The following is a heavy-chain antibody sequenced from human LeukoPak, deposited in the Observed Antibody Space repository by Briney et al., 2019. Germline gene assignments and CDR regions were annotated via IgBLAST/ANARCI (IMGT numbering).Heavy chain of an antibody. CDR2: IYYSGST. CDR1: GGSISSSSYY. D-gene: IGHD3-22*01. CDR3: ARLTSDSSGYEGDYFDY. V-gene: IGHV4-39*01. J-gene: IGHJ4*02. Sequence: PSETLSLTCTVSGGSISSSSYYWGWIRQPPGKGLEWIGSIYYSGSTYYNPSLKSRVTISVDTSKNQFSLKLSSVTAADTAVYYCARLTSDSSGYEGDYFDYWGQGTLVTVSS.